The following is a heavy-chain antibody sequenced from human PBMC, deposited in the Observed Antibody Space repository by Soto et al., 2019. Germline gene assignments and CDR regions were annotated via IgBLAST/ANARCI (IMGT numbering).Heavy chain of an antibody. J-gene: IGHJ5*02. V-gene: IGHV4-59*01. CDR2: IYYSGST. Sequence: SETLSLTCTVSGGSISSYYWSWIRQPPGKGLEWIGYIYYSGSTNYNPSLKSRVTISVDTSKNQFSLKLSSVTAADTAVYYCARDGYYDSSGYNNWVDPWGQGTLVTVS. CDR3: ARDGYYDSSGYNNWVDP. D-gene: IGHD3-22*01. CDR1: GGSISSYY.